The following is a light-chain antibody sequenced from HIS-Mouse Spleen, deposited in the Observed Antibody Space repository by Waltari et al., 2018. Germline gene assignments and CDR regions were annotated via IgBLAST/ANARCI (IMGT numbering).Light chain of an antibody. CDR2: GAS. CDR3: QQYGSSPLT. J-gene: IGKJ4*01. CDR1: QSVSSSY. V-gene: IGKV3-20*01. Sequence: ELVLTQSPGPLSLSPGERATLSCRASQSVSSSYLAWYQQKPGQAPRLLIYGASSRATGIPDRFSGSGSGTDFTLTISRLEPEDFEVYYCQQYGSSPLTFGGGTKVEIK.